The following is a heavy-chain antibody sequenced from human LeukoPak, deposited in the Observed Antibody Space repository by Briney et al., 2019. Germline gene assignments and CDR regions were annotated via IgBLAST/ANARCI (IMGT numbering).Heavy chain of an antibody. CDR2: IYSGGST. Sequence: GGSLRLSCAASGFTVSSNYMSWVRQAPGKGLEWVSLIYSGGSTYYADSVRGRFTISRDNPKNTLYLQMNSLRAGDTAVYYCARVVEAAGSDSWGQGTLVTVSS. CDR1: GFTVSSNY. J-gene: IGHJ5*02. CDR3: ARVVEAAGSDS. V-gene: IGHV3-66*01. D-gene: IGHD6-13*01.